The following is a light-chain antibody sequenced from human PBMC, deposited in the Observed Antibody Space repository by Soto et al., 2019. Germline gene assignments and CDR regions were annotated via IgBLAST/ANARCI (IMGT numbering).Light chain of an antibody. CDR1: QGISTY. CDR3: QKYNSAPST. Sequence: DIQMTQSPSSLSASVGDRVTITCRASQGISTYLAWYQQKPGKVPKLLIYAASTLQSGIPSRFSGSGSGTDHILTISSLQPEDVASYYCQKYNSAPSTFGEATKVEIK. J-gene: IGKJ1*01. CDR2: AAS. V-gene: IGKV1-27*01.